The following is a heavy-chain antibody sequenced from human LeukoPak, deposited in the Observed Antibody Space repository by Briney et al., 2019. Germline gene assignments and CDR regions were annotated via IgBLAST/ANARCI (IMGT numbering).Heavy chain of an antibody. CDR2: IKQDGSEK. CDR3: SRRLHY. CDR1: GFPFSDSW. J-gene: IGHJ4*02. V-gene: IGHV3-7*01. Sequence: PGGSLRLSCAASGFPFSDSWMDWVRQAPGKGMEWVANIKQDGSEKHYADSVKGRFTISRDNAKNSLFLQMNGLRAADTAVYYCSRRLHYWPRGALVTVSS.